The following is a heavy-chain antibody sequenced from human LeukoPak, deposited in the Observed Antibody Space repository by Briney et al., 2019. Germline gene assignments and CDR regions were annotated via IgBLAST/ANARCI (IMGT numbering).Heavy chain of an antibody. CDR1: GGSISSNTYY. Sequence: SETLSLTCTVSGGSISSNTYYWGWIRQPPGKGLEWIGSIYYSGSTYYNPSLKSRVTISVDTSKNQFSLKLSSVTAADTAVYYCARDYQGGYGYKTVDYWGQGTLVTVSS. CDR2: IYYSGST. J-gene: IGHJ4*02. D-gene: IGHD5-18*01. CDR3: ARDYQGGYGYKTVDY. V-gene: IGHV4-39*07.